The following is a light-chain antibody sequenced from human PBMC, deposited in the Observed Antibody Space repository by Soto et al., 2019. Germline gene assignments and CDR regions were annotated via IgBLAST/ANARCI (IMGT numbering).Light chain of an antibody. V-gene: IGKV3-15*01. CDR2: GAS. CDR1: QSISNN. J-gene: IGKJ3*01. Sequence: EIVMTQSPATLSVSPGERATLSCRASQSISNNLVWYQQIPGQAPRLLMCGASTRASGVRARFSGSGSGTEFTLTISILQSEDCADYYCLQYASWPRMFGRGTKVDLK. CDR3: LQYASWPRM.